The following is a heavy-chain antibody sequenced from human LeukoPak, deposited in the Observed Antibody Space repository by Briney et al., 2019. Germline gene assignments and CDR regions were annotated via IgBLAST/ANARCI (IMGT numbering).Heavy chain of an antibody. J-gene: IGHJ5*02. D-gene: IGHD5-18*01. V-gene: IGHV3-23*01. CDR1: GFTFSSYA. CDR2: ISGSGGST. Sequence: GGSLRLSCAASGFTFSSYAMSWVRQAPGKGLEWVSAISGSGGSTYYADSVKGRFTISRDNSKNTLYLQMNSLRAEDTAVYYCAKDKYSPNINNWFDPWGQGTLVTVSS. CDR3: AKDKYSPNINNWFDP.